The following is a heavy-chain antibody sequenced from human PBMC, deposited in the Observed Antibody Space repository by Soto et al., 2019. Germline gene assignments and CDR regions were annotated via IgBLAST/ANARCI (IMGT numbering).Heavy chain of an antibody. J-gene: IGHJ4*02. D-gene: IGHD2-2*01. CDR3: ARAQDGFSLFDY. CDR2: ISASGSAYI. V-gene: IGHV3-21*01. CDR1: GFTFSSYS. Sequence: GGSLRLSCAASGFTFSSYSMNWVRQAPGKGLEWVASISASGSAYIYYADSVKGRFTISRDNAKNSLSLQMNILRAEDTAVYYCARAQDGFSLFDYWGQGTLVTVSS.